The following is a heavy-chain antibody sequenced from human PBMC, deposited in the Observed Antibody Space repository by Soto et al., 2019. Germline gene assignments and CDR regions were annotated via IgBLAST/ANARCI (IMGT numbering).Heavy chain of an antibody. CDR3: VRDFGSNLAYCGGDCYQPSFDI. Sequence: SVKVSCKASGGTFSSYAISWVRQAPGQGLEWMGGIIPIFGTANYAQKFQGRVTITADKSTSRAYMELSSLRSEDTAVYYCVRDFGSNLAYCGGDCYQPSFDIWGQGTMVTVSS. J-gene: IGHJ3*02. V-gene: IGHV1-69*06. CDR1: GGTFSSYA. D-gene: IGHD2-21*02. CDR2: IIPIFGTA.